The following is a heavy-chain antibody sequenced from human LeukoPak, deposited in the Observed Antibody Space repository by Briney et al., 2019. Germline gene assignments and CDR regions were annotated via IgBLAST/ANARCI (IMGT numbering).Heavy chain of an antibody. CDR2: IYYSGST. V-gene: IGHV4-59*11. D-gene: IGHD3-3*01. CDR1: GGSIGSHY. CDR3: ARGNFWSGYYNNWFDP. J-gene: IGHJ5*02. Sequence: SETLSLTCTVSGGSIGSHYWSWIRQPPGKGLEWIGYIYYSGSTNYNPSLKSRVTISVDTSKNQFSLKLSSVTAADTAVYYCARGNFWSGYYNNWFDPWGQGTLVTVSS.